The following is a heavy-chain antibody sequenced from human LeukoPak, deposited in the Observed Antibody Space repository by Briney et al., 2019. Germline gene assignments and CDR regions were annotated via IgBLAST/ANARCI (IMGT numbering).Heavy chain of an antibody. D-gene: IGHD3-10*01. CDR2: IYPGDSET. CDR3: ARGMGRRAFEI. V-gene: IGHV5-51*01. J-gene: IGHJ3*02. Sequence: GESLKISRKASGYFFPSSWIGWVRQMPGKGLEWMGIIYPGDSETIYGPSFQGQVTISADKSISTAYLQWGSLKASDTAMYYCARGMGRRAFEIWGQGTMVTVSS. CDR1: GYFFPSSW.